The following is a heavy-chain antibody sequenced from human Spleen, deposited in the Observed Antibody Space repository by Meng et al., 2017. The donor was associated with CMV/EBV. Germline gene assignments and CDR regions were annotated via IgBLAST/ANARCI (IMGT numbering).Heavy chain of an antibody. CDR3: TTGPKGWNPDY. D-gene: IGHD1-1*01. CDR1: AITFTNAW. Sequence: GGSLRLSCEASAITFTNAWMSWVRQAPGKGLEWLGHIKSKVDGGTPDYAAPVKGRFSISRDDLKSMLYLQMNSLKTEDTAVYYCTTGPKGWNPDYWGQGTLVTVSS. CDR2: IKSKVDGGTP. J-gene: IGHJ4*02. V-gene: IGHV3-15*01.